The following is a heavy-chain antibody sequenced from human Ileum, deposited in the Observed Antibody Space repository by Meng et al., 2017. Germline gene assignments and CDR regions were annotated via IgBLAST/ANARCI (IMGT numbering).Heavy chain of an antibody. CDR2: INPNSGGT. CDR1: GYTFTGYH. J-gene: IGHJ5*02. Sequence: QVQPVQSGAEGKKPGAAVKVSCKAAGYTFTGYHMPWVRQAPGQGLEWMGRINPNSGGTIYAQKFQGRVTMTRDTSISTGYMELSRLRSDDTAVYYCAIITAGGAWGQGTLVTVSS. D-gene: IGHD1-20*01. V-gene: IGHV1-2*06. CDR3: AIITAGGA.